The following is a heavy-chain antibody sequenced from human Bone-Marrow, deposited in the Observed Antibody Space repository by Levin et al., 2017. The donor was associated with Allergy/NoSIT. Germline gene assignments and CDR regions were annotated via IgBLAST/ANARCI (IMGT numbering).Heavy chain of an antibody. V-gene: IGHV5-51*01. CDR2: IYPGDSDT. J-gene: IGHJ4*02. Sequence: GASVKVPCKASECSFNTYWIGWVRQMPGKGLEWMGIIYPGDSDTRYSPSFQGQVTISAEKSTTTAYLQWNSLRASDSAMYFCARLGNWNPYYFDNWGQGTLVTVSS. CDR3: ARLGNWNPYYFDN. CDR1: ECSFNTYW. D-gene: IGHD1-1*01.